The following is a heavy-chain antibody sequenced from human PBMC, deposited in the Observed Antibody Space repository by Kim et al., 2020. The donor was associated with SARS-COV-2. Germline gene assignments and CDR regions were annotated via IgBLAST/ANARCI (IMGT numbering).Heavy chain of an antibody. V-gene: IGHV3-23*01. J-gene: IGHJ4*02. D-gene: IGHD3-10*01. CDR3: EKDQVSRFGELLPLDY. Sequence: SMKGRFTISRDNSKNTLYLQMNSLRAEDTAVYYCEKDQVSRFGELLPLDYWGQGTLVTVSS.